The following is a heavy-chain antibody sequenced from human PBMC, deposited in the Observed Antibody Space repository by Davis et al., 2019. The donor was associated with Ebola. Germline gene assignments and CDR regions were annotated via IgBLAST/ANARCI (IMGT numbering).Heavy chain of an antibody. J-gene: IGHJ6*02. D-gene: IGHD4-11*01. CDR3: ANAPTTVTTLGMDV. V-gene: IGHV3-30*18. CDR2: IPHDGSNK. Sequence: GESLKISCAASGFTFSSYGMHWVRQAPGKGLEWVAVIPHDGSNKYYADSVKGRFTISRDNSKNTLYLQMNSLRAEDTAVYYCANAPTTVTTLGMDVWGQGTTVTVSS. CDR1: GFTFSSYG.